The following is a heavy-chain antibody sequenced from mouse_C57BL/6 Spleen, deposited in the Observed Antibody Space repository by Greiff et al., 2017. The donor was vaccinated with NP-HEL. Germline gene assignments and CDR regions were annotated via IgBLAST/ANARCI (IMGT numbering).Heavy chain of an antibody. J-gene: IGHJ4*01. Sequence: VHLVESGPELVKPGASVKISCKASGYAFSSSWMNWVKQRPGKGLEWIGRIDPGDGDTNYNGKFKGKATLPADKSSSTAYMQLRSLTSEDSAFYFCVPLDAMDYWGQGTSVTVSS. D-gene: IGHD4-1*01. CDR1: GYAFSSSW. CDR3: VPLDAMDY. V-gene: IGHV1-82*01. CDR2: IDPGDGDT.